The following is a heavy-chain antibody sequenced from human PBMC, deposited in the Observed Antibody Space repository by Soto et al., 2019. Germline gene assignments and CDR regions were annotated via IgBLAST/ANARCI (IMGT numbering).Heavy chain of an antibody. CDR2: IYYSGST. J-gene: IGHJ4*02. CDR3: ARTFGLAVAATGFDY. V-gene: IGHV4-39*01. Sequence: PSETLSLTCTVSGGSISSSSYYWGWIRQPPGKGLEWIGSIYYSGSTYYNPSLKSRATISVDTSKNQFSLKLSSVTAADTAVYYCARTFGLAVAATGFDYWGQGTLVTVSS. CDR1: GGSISSSSYY. D-gene: IGHD6-19*01.